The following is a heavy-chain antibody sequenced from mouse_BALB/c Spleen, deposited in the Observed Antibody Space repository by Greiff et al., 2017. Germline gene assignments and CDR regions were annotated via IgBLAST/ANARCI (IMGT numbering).Heavy chain of an antibody. Sequence: QVQLQQSGAELVRPGTSVKISCKASGYTFTNYWLGWVKQRPGHGLEWIGDIYPGGGYTNYNEKFKGKATLTADTSSSTAYMQLSSLTSEDSAVYFCARNYGSSLLYYFDYWGQGTTLTVSS. V-gene: IGHV1-63*02. J-gene: IGHJ2*01. D-gene: IGHD1-1*01. CDR1: GYTFTNYW. CDR3: ARNYGSSLLYYFDY. CDR2: IYPGGGYT.